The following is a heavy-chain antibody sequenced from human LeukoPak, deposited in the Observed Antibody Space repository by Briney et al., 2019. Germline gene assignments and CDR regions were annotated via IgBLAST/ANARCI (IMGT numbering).Heavy chain of an antibody. CDR2: ISSSGSTI. Sequence: PGGSLRLSCAASGFTFSDYYISWIRQAPGKGLEWVSYISSSGSTIYYADSVKGRFTISRDNAKNLLYLQMNSLRAVDTAVYYCARSRWLGRAFYIWGQGTMVTVSS. CDR1: GFTFSDYY. V-gene: IGHV3-11*01. D-gene: IGHD5-12*01. J-gene: IGHJ3*02. CDR3: ARSRWLGRAFYI.